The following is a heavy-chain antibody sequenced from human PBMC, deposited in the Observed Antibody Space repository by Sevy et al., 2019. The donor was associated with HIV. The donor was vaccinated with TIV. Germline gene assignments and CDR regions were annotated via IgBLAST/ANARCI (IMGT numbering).Heavy chain of an antibody. Sequence: ASVKVSCKASGGTFSSYAISWVRQAPGQGLEWMGGIIPIFGTANYAQKFQGRVTITADESTSTAYMELSSLRSEDTAVYYCARSDVLRYFVWLLGVFDYWGQGTLVTVSS. D-gene: IGHD3-9*01. J-gene: IGHJ4*02. CDR3: ARSDVLRYFVWLLGVFDY. V-gene: IGHV1-69*13. CDR1: GGTFSSYA. CDR2: IIPIFGTA.